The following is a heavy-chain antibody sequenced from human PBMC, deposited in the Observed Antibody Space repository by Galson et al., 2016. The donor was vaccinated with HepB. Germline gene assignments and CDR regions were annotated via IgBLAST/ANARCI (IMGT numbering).Heavy chain of an antibody. CDR2: ISIRGDYM. CDR3: ARSKDSRWYSSFDY. J-gene: IGHJ4*02. V-gene: IGHV3-21*01. D-gene: IGHD6-13*01. CDR1: GFIFNSYS. Sequence: SLRLSCAASGFIFNSYSMNRVRQAPGKGLEWVSSISIRGDYMYYADSVKGRFTISRDNARNSMYLQMNSLRVEDTAVYYCARSKDSRWYSSFDYWGQGTLATVSS.